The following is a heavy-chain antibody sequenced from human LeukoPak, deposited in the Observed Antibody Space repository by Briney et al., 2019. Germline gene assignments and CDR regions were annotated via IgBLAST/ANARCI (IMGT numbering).Heavy chain of an antibody. CDR2: VYWDDDR. CDR1: GSSLSTSEVG. CDR3: AHSRGYAFFDH. V-gene: IGHV2-5*02. J-gene: IGHJ4*02. D-gene: IGHD5-18*01. Sequence: SGPTLVNPTETLTLTCTFSGSSLSTSEVGVGWIRQPPGRALEWLGVVYWDDDRRYSPSLKNRLTITKDTSKNQVVLTLTNMDPVDTATYYCAHSRGYAFFDHWGQGILVTVSS.